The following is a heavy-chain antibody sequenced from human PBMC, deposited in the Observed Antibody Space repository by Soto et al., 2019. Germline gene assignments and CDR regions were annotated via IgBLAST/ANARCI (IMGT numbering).Heavy chain of an antibody. CDR3: ARGVGIAARRGYYYYYMDV. J-gene: IGHJ6*03. CDR1: GYTFTSYD. V-gene: IGHV1-8*01. D-gene: IGHD6-6*01. CDR2: MNPNSGNT. Sequence: GASVKXSCKASGYTFTSYDINWVRQATGQGLEWMGWMNPNSGNTGYAQKFQGRVTMTRNTSISTAYMELSSLRSEDTAVHYCARGVGIAARRGYYYYYMDVWGKGTTVTVSS.